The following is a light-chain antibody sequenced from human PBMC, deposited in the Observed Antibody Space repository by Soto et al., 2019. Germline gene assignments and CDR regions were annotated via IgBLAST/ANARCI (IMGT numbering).Light chain of an antibody. CDR1: QRVRSGS. Sequence: EVVLTQSPGTLSLSPGEGATLSCRARQRVRSGSLAWYQQKPGQAPRLLIFGASSRATDTPDRFSGSGSGTEFTLTITRVDTEDFSGYYCHYYADSPYTFGQGTRLEI. J-gene: IGKJ2*01. CDR2: GAS. CDR3: HYYADSPYT. V-gene: IGKV3-20*01.